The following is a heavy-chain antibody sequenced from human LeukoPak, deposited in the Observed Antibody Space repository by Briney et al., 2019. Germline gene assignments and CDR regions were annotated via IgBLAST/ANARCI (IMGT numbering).Heavy chain of an antibody. CDR2: ISSSGSTI. CDR3: ASATNYDFWSGYYNLDY. V-gene: IGHV3-48*04. CDR1: GFTFSSYG. D-gene: IGHD3-3*01. J-gene: IGHJ4*02. Sequence: PGGSLRLSCAASGFTFSSYGMHWVRQAPGKGLEWVSYISSSGSTIYYADSVKGRFTISRDNAKNSLYLQMNSLRAEDTAVYYCASATNYDFWSGYYNLDYWGQGTLVTVSS.